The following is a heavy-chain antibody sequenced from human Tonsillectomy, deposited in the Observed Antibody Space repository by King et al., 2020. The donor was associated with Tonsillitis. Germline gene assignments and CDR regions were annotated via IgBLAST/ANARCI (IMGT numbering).Heavy chain of an antibody. CDR1: GFTFSNYG. CDR3: AKDHPRYYDSSGDYFFDY. D-gene: IGHD3-22*01. J-gene: IGHJ4*02. V-gene: IGHV3-30*02. CDR2: IRYDGSNK. Sequence: VKLVESGGGVVQPGGSLRLSCAASGFTFSNYGMHWVRQAPGKGLEWVAFIRYDGSNKYYADSVKGRFTISRDNSKNTLYLQMNSLRAEDTAVYYCAKDHPRYYDSSGDYFFDYWGQGTLVTVSS.